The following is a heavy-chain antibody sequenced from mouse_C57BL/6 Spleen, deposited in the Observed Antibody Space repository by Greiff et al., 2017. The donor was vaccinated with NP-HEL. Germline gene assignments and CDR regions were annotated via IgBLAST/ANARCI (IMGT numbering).Heavy chain of an antibody. V-gene: IGHV1-54*01. CDR1: GYAFTNYL. Sequence: QVQLKQSGAELVRPGTSVKVSCKASGYAFTNYLIEWVKQRPGQGLEWIGVINPGSGGTNYNEKFKGKATLTADKSSSTAYMQLSSLTSEDSAVYFCARVVVAGAMDYWGQGTSVTVSS. CDR2: INPGSGGT. J-gene: IGHJ4*01. CDR3: ARVVVAGAMDY. D-gene: IGHD1-1*01.